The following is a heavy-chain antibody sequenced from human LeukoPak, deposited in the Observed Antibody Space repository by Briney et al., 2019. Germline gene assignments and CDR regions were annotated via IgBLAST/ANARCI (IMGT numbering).Heavy chain of an antibody. D-gene: IGHD2-2*01. Sequence: GGSLRLSCAASGFTFNEYTMHWVRQAPGKGLEWVSLINSDGYTTHYADSVKGRFTISRDNSKDVLYLQMNSLRTEDTAFYYCAKPRARCSSASCFFDYWGQGTPVSVSS. J-gene: IGHJ4*02. CDR2: INSDGYTT. V-gene: IGHV3-43*01. CDR1: GFTFNEYT. CDR3: AKPRARCSSASCFFDY.